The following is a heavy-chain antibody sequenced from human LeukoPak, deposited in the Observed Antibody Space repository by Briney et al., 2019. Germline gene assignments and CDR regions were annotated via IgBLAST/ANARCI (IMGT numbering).Heavy chain of an antibody. J-gene: IGHJ4*02. CDR1: GYTFTSYG. D-gene: IGHD3-22*01. CDR3: VISYYDATGYYDY. V-gene: IGHV1-18*01. Sequence: ASVKVSCKASGYTFTSYGISWVRQAPGQGLEWMGWISAYNGNTNYAQKLQGRVTMTTDTSTSTAYMELRSLRSEDTAVYYCVISYYDATGYYDYWGQGTLVSVSS. CDR2: ISAYNGNT.